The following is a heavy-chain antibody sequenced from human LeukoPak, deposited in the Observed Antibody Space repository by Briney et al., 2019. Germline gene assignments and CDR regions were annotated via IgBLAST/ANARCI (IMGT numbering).Heavy chain of an antibody. J-gene: IGHJ4*02. CDR1: GFTFSSYA. Sequence: GGSLRLSCAASGFTFSSYAISWVRQAPGQGLEWMGRIIPILGIANYAQKFQGRVTITADKSTSTAYMELSSLRSEDTAVYYCATSTSIVGATTWDYWGQGTLVTVSS. CDR3: ATSTSIVGATTWDY. V-gene: IGHV1-69*04. CDR2: IIPILGIA. D-gene: IGHD1-26*01.